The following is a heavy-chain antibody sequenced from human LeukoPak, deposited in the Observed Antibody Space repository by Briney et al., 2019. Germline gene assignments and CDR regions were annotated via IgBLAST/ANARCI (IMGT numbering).Heavy chain of an antibody. D-gene: IGHD5-24*01. CDR3: ARPQEEDGYNYNWAFDY. V-gene: IGHV1-69*13. Sequence: SVKVSCKASGGTFSSYAISWVRQAPGQGLEWMGGIIPIFGTANYAQKFQGRVTITADESTSTAYMELRSLRSDDTAVYYCARPQEEDGYNYNWAFDYWGQGTLVTVSS. J-gene: IGHJ4*02. CDR1: GGTFSSYA. CDR2: IIPIFGTA.